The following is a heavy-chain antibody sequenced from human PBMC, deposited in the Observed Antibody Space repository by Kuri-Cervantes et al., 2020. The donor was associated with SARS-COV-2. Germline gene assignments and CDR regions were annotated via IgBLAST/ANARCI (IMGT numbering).Heavy chain of an antibody. Sequence: ASVKVSCKASGYTFTGYYMHWVRQAPGQGLEWMGRINPNSGGTNYAQKFQVRVTMTRDTSISTAYMELSRLRSDDTAVYYCARDADSSSWYPGAFDIWGQGTMVTVSS. CDR1: GYTFTGYY. J-gene: IGHJ3*02. CDR2: INPNSGGT. CDR3: ARDADSSSWYPGAFDI. D-gene: IGHD6-13*01. V-gene: IGHV1-2*06.